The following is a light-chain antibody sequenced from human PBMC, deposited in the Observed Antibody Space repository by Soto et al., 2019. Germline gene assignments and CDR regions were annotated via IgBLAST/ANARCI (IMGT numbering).Light chain of an antibody. CDR3: CSYAGSYSRV. CDR2: DVS. J-gene: IGLJ3*02. CDR1: RSDVGGYNY. Sequence: ALTQPRSVSGSPGQSVTISCTGTRSDVGGYNYVSWYQHDPGKAPKLMISDVSKRPSGVPDRFSGSKSGNTASLTISGLQAEDEADYYCCSYAGSYSRVFGGGTKLTVL. V-gene: IGLV2-11*01.